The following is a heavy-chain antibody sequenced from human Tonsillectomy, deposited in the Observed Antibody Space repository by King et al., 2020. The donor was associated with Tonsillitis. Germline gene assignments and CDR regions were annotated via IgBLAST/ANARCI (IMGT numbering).Heavy chain of an antibody. CDR2: IYPGDSDT. CDR1: AYTFTSYW. J-gene: IGHJ2*01. CDR3: ARQAVGATYGHWYFDL. Sequence: VQLVESGAEVKKPGESLRISCKGSAYTFTSYWIGWVRQMPGKGLEWMGIIYPGDSDTRYTPSFQGQVTMSADKSISTAYLQWSSLKASDTARYYCARQAVGATYGHWYFDLWGRGTLVTVSS. V-gene: IGHV5-51*01. D-gene: IGHD1-26*01.